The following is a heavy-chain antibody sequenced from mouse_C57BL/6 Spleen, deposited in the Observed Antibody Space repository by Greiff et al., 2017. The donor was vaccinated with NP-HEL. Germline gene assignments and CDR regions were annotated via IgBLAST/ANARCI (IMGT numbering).Heavy chain of an antibody. CDR2: IDPEDGET. Sequence: VQLQHSGAELVKPGASVKLSCTASGFNIKDYYMHWVKQRTEQGLEWIGRIDPEDGETKYAPNFQGKATITADTSSNTAYLQLSSLTSEDTAVYYCARADGSSKYYFDYWGQGTTLTVSS. D-gene: IGHD1-1*01. V-gene: IGHV14-2*01. J-gene: IGHJ2*01. CDR1: GFNIKDYY. CDR3: ARADGSSKYYFDY.